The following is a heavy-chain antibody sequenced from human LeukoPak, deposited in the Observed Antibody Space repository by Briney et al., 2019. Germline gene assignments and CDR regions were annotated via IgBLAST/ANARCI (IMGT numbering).Heavy chain of an antibody. J-gene: IGHJ4*02. Sequence: GGSLRLSCAASGFTFSSYAMSWVRQAPGKGLEWVSAISGSGGSTYYADSVKGRFTISRDNSKNTLYLQMSSLRAEDTAVYYCARHQYYYDSSGYSVDYWGQGTLVTVSS. V-gene: IGHV3-23*01. CDR2: ISGSGGST. D-gene: IGHD3-22*01. CDR1: GFTFSSYA. CDR3: ARHQYYYDSSGYSVDY.